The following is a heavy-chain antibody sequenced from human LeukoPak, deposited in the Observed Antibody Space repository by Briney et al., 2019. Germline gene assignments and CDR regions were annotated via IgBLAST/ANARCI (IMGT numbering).Heavy chain of an antibody. J-gene: IGHJ6*02. CDR3: ASGGDYYYYGMDV. CDR2: ISSNGGST. CDR1: GFTFSSYA. V-gene: IGHV3-64*01. Sequence: GGSLRLSCAASGFTFSSYAMHWVRQAPGKGLEYVSAISSNGGSTYYANSVKGRFTISRDNSKNTLYLQMGSLRAEDMAVYYCASGGDYYYYGMDVWGQGTMVIVSS.